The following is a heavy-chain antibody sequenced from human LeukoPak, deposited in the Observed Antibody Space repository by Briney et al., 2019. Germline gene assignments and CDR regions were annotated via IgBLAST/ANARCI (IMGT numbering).Heavy chain of an antibody. Sequence: GSLRLSCAASGFTFSSYGMHWVREAPGKGLEWVALIRYDGSNKYYADSVKGRFTISRDNSKNTLYLQMNSLRAEDTAVYYCAKPSALLVVGGFMDVWGKGTTVTVSS. D-gene: IGHD2-2*01. CDR1: GFTFSSYG. J-gene: IGHJ6*03. V-gene: IGHV3-30*02. CDR2: IRYDGSNK. CDR3: AKPSALLVVGGFMDV.